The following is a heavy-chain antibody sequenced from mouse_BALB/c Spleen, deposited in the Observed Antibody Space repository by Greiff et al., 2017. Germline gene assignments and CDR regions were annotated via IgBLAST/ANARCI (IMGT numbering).Heavy chain of an antibody. Sequence: EVKLVESGGDLVKPGGSLKLSCAASGFTFSSYGMSWVRQTPDKRLEWVATISSGGSYTYYPDSVKGRFTISRDNAKNTLYLQMSSLKSEDTAMYYCVRHLMITTGGYAMDYWGQGTSVTVSS. CDR3: VRHLMITTGGYAMDY. CDR2: ISSGGSYT. D-gene: IGHD2-4*01. J-gene: IGHJ4*01. CDR1: GFTFSSYG. V-gene: IGHV5-6*02.